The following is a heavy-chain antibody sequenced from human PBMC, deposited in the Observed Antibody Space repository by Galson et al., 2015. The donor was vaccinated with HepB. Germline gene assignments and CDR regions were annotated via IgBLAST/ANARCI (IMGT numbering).Heavy chain of an antibody. CDR1: GLTVSSNH. J-gene: IGHJ6*02. CDR2: IYSGGST. Sequence: SLRLSCAASGLTVSSNHMSWVRQGPGKGLEWVSVIYSGGSTYYADSVKGRFTISRDNSKNTLFLQMNSLRAEDTAVYYCAKDKEFYGSGIGGGMDVWGQGATVTVSS. V-gene: IGHV3-53*01. D-gene: IGHD3-10*01. CDR3: AKDKEFYGSGIGGGMDV.